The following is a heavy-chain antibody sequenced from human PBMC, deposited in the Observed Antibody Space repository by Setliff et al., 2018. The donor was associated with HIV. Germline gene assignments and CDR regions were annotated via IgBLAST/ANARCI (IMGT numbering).Heavy chain of an antibody. V-gene: IGHV3-30*02. J-gene: IGHJ4*02. Sequence: GESLKISCAASGFTFSTSGIHWVRQAPGKGLEWVALVDGANNKYYGDAVKGRFSISREDSKNGLFLQMNSLRPEDTAVYYCARDRHTSWSLEYWGRGTLVTVSS. CDR1: GFTFSTSG. D-gene: IGHD3-3*01. CDR3: ARDRHTSWSLEY. CDR2: VDGANNK.